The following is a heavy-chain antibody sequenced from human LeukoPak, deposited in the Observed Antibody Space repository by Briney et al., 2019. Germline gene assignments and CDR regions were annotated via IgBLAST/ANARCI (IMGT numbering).Heavy chain of an antibody. D-gene: IGHD3-10*01. Sequence: SETLSLTCTVSGVSISSSNSYWGWIRQPPGKGLEWIGSIYYSGNTYYNASLKSQVSISIDTSKNQFSLKLSSVTAADTAVYYCARGWYGSGSLCVLDIWGQGTMVTVSS. J-gene: IGHJ3*02. V-gene: IGHV4-39*01. CDR2: IYYSGNT. CDR3: ARGWYGSGSLCVLDI. CDR1: GVSISSSNSY.